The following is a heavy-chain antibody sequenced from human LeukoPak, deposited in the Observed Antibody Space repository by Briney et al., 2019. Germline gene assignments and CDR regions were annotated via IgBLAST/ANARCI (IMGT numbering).Heavy chain of an antibody. Sequence: SETLSLTCTVSGGSMSSHYWSWIRQPPGKGLEWIGYISYIGSTNYNPSLKSRVTISVDTSKNQFSLKLSSVTAADAAVYFCARDPTTVTKGLDIWGQGTMVTVSS. D-gene: IGHD4-17*01. J-gene: IGHJ3*02. V-gene: IGHV4-59*11. CDR2: ISYIGST. CDR3: ARDPTTVTKGLDI. CDR1: GGSMSSHY.